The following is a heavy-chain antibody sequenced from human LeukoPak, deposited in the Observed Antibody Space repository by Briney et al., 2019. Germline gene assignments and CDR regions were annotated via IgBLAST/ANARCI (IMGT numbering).Heavy chain of an antibody. V-gene: IGHV3-23*01. CDR1: GFTLIVAA. CDR2: IGASGEST. D-gene: IGHD5-24*01. CDR3: AKDIQLST. J-gene: IGHJ3*01. Sequence: GGALGLSLAASGFTLIVAALTQVRPAPGKGVEWVSLIGASGESTYYADSVKGRFTISRDNSKNTLSLQMNSLRVEDTAMYFCAKDIQLSTWGLGTMVTVSS.